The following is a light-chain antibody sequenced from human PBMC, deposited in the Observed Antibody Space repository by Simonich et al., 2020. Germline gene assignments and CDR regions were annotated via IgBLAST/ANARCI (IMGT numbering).Light chain of an antibody. Sequence: DIQMTQSPSSLSASVGDRVTITCRASQSISNYLNWYQQKPGKAPKLLIYAASNLETGVPSRFSGSGSGTDFTFTISSLQPEDIATYYCQQYDNLLITFGQGTRLEIK. V-gene: IGKV1-33*01. CDR3: QQYDNLLIT. CDR1: QSISNY. CDR2: AAS. J-gene: IGKJ5*01.